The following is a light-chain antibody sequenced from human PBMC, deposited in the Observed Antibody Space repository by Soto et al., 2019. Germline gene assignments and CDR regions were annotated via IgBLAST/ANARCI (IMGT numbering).Light chain of an antibody. V-gene: IGKV3-15*01. CDR1: QSVTSN. J-gene: IGKJ1*01. CDR3: QQYDSSPKT. CDR2: GAS. Sequence: EIVTTQSPATLSVSPGERATLSCRASQSVTSNLAWYQQKPGQAPRLLIYGASTRATGIPARFSGSGSGTEFTLTISRLEPEDFAVYYCQQYDSSPKTFGQGTKVDIK.